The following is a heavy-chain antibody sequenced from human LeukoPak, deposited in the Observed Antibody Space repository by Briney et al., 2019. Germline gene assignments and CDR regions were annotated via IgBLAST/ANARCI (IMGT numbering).Heavy chain of an antibody. CDR2: ISYDGSNK. D-gene: IGHD5-18*01. CDR1: GFTFSSYG. CDR3: AKGGSTAIWDY. Sequence: GSLRLSCAASGFTFSSYGMHWVRQAPGKGLEWVAVISYDGSNKYYADSAKGRFTISRDNSKNTLYLQMNSLRAEDTAVYYCAKGGSTAIWDYWGQGTLVTVSS. J-gene: IGHJ4*02. V-gene: IGHV3-30*18.